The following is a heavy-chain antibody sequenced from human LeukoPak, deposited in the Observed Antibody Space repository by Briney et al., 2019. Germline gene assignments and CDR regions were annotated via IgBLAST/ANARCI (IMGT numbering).Heavy chain of an antibody. CDR2: MEYSVST. J-gene: IGHJ5*02. CDR3: ARGHIRFLRIPRGGFDP. V-gene: IGHV4-31*03. D-gene: IGHD3-3*01. CDR1: GASIRTANYS. Sequence: SQTLSLTCTVSGASIRTANYSWSWIRQYPGKGLEWIGYMEYSVSTRYNPSLKSRVVISADTSKNQFSLKLSSVTAADTAVYYCARGHIRFLRIPRGGFDPWGQGTLVTVSS.